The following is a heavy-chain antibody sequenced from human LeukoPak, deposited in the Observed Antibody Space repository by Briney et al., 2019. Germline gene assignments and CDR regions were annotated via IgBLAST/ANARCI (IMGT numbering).Heavy chain of an antibody. J-gene: IGHJ4*02. D-gene: IGHD3-22*01. CDR3: ARRRSGYYFDY. CDR2: IYPGDSDT. CDR1: GYSFTTYW. Sequence: GESLKISCMGSGYSFTTYWIGWVRHMPGKGLEWMGIIYPGDSDTRYSPSFQGQVTISADKSISTAYLQWSSLKASDTAMYYCARRRSGYYFDYWGQGTLATVSS. V-gene: IGHV5-51*01.